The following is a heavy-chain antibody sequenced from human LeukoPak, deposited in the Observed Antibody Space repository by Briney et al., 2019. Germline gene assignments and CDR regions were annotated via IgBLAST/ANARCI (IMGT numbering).Heavy chain of an antibody. CDR3: ARYSGYDLTGNYYGMDV. J-gene: IGHJ6*02. CDR2: ISSSSSYT. D-gene: IGHD5-12*01. CDR1: GFTISDYH. V-gene: IGHV3-11*03. Sequence: PGGSLRLSCAASGFTISDYHMSWIRQAPGKGLEWVSYISSSSSYTNYADSVKGRFTISRDNAKNSLYLQMNSLRAEDTAVYYCARYSGYDLTGNYYGMDVWGQGTTVTVSS.